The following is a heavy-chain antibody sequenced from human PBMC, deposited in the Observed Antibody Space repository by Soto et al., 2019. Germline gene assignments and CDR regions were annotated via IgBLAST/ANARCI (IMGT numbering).Heavy chain of an antibody. J-gene: IGHJ4*02. Sequence: SETLSLTCNVSGGSISSGGYYWTWIRQHPGKGLEWIGNIHHSGSTFYNPSLKSRVSISVDTSKNQFSLKLSSVTAADTAVYFCARGYDRRGWTPGNYWDKGTLVTVS. CDR2: IHHSGST. CDR1: GGSISSGGYY. CDR3: ARGYDRRGWTPGNY. D-gene: IGHD6-19*01. V-gene: IGHV4-31*03.